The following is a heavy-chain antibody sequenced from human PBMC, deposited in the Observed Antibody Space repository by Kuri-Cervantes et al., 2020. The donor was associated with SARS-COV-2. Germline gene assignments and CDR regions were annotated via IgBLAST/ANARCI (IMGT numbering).Heavy chain of an antibody. CDR2: IYYSGTT. CDR1: GGSLSPYY. D-gene: IGHD3-3*01. V-gene: IGHV4-59*12. Sequence: SETLSLTCSVSGGSLSPYYWSWIRQPPGTGLEYIGYIYYSGTTNCNPSLKSRVSISVDTSKNQFSLKLNSVTAADTAVYYCASGAYYDFWSGYFCCGMDVWGQGTTVTVSS. CDR3: ASGAYYDFWSGYFCCGMDV. J-gene: IGHJ6*02.